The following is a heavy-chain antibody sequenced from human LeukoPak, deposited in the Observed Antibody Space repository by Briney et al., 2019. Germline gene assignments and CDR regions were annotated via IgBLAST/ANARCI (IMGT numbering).Heavy chain of an antibody. V-gene: IGHV4-59*01. CDR2: IYYSGST. Sequence: PSETLSLTCTVSGGSIGSYYWSWIRQPPGKGLEWIGYIYYSGSTSYNPSLKSRVTISVDTSKNQFSLKLSSVTAADTAVYYCARRTYYYDTSGYYYYYMDVWGKGTTVTVSS. J-gene: IGHJ6*03. CDR3: ARRTYYYDTSGYYYYYMDV. D-gene: IGHD3-22*01. CDR1: GGSIGSYY.